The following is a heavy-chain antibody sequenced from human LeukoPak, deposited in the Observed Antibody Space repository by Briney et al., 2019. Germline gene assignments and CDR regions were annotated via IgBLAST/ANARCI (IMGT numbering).Heavy chain of an antibody. CDR1: GFSFSSYT. CDR2: ISSSSSYI. CDR3: ARDLPQIEY. J-gene: IGHJ4*02. V-gene: IGHV3-21*01. Sequence: GGSLRLSCAASGFSFSSYTMNWVRQAPGKGLEWVSIISSSSSYIYYADSVKGRFTISRDNAKNALYLQMNSLRVEDTAVYYCARDLPQIEYWGQGTLVTVSS. D-gene: IGHD3-22*01.